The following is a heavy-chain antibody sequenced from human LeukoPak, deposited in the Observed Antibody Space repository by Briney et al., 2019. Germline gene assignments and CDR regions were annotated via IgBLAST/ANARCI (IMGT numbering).Heavy chain of an antibody. J-gene: IGHJ4*02. Sequence: GGPLLLSSAASGFTFSDYYMSGIRRAPGRGREGVSYISSSRSTIYYADSLKGRFTISRDNAKNSLYLQMNSLRAEDTAVYYCARSWRPVGLFDYWGQGTLVTVSS. CDR3: ARSWRPVGLFDY. CDR2: ISSSRSTI. D-gene: IGHD6-13*01. CDR1: GFTFSDYY. V-gene: IGHV3-11*01.